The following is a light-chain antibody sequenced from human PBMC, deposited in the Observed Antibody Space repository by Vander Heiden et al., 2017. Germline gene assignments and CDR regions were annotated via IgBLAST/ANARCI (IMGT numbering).Light chain of an antibody. CDR2: DVT. CDR3: SSYAGRFTVV. Sequence: QSALTQPRSVSGSPGQSVTISCTGTSSDVGGYNYVSWYQQHPGKAPKVIMYDVTKRPSGVRERFSGSRSGNTASLTISGLRTEDEADYYCSSYAGRFTVVFGGGTKLTVL. V-gene: IGLV2-11*01. CDR1: SSDVGGYNY. J-gene: IGLJ2*01.